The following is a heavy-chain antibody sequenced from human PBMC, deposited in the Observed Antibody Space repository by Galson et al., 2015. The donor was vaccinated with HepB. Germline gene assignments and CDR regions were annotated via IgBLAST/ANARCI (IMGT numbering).Heavy chain of an antibody. CDR1: GYTFTSYA. CDR3: ARDKGYSYSDNWFDP. J-gene: IGHJ5*02. CDR2: INADNANT. Sequence: SVKVSCKASGYTFTSYAMHWVRQAPGHRLEWMGRINADNANTKYSQKFQGRVTITTDTSASTAYMVLSSLRSEDTAVYYCARDKGYSYSDNWFDPWGQGTLVTVSS. D-gene: IGHD5-18*01. V-gene: IGHV1-3*01.